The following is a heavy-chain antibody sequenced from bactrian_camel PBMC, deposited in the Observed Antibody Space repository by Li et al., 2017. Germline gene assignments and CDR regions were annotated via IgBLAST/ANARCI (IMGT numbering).Heavy chain of an antibody. Sequence: HVQLVESGGGSVEAGGSLRLSCAASGAICCRYDMSWYRQAPGKGLEWLASIYADGSRTDYRTSVKGRFTISRGNAKSTVDLQMNNLKPGDTARYYCAKGAFGHADGTGHATRGQGTQV. V-gene: IGHV3-2*01. D-gene: IGHD5*01. J-gene: IGHJ4*01. CDR2: IYADGSRT. CDR1: GAICCRYD.